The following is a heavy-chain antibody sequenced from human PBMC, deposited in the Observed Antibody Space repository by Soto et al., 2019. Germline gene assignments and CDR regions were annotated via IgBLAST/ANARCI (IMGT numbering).Heavy chain of an antibody. Sequence: LRLSCAASGFTFSSYAMGWVRQGPGKGLEWVAVVSIGGSTHYADSVRGRFTISRDNSKNTLSLQMNSLTAEDTAVYYCAKRRGAGGNFDYWGQGALVTVSS. CDR1: GFTFSSYA. V-gene: IGHV3-23*01. J-gene: IGHJ4*02. D-gene: IGHD1-26*01. CDR3: AKRRGAGGNFDY. CDR2: VSIGGST.